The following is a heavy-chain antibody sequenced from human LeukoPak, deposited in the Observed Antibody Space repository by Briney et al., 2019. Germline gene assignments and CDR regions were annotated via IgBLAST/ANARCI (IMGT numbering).Heavy chain of an antibody. CDR2: ISSSSSYI. CDR1: GFTFSSYS. V-gene: IGHV3-21*01. Sequence: PGGSLRLSCAASGFTFSSYSMNWVRQAPGKGLEWVSSISSSSSYIYYADSVKGRFTTSRDNAKNSLYLQMNSLRAEDTAVYYCARSGYDSSGYYSDDAFDIWGQGTMVTVSS. CDR3: ARSGYDSSGYYSDDAFDI. D-gene: IGHD3-22*01. J-gene: IGHJ3*02.